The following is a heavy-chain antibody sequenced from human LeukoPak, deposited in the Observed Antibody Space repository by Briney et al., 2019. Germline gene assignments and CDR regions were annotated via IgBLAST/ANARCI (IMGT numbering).Heavy chain of an antibody. CDR3: ARDNSNDYAPSRFDP. CDR1: GGTFSSYA. D-gene: IGHD3-16*01. V-gene: IGHV1-69*05. CDR2: IIPIFGTA. J-gene: IGHJ5*02. Sequence: ASVKVSCKASGGTFSSYAISWVRQAPGQGLEWMGGIIPIFGTANYAQKFQGRVTITTDESTSTAYMELSSLTSADTAVYYCARDNSNDYAPSRFDPWGQGTLVTVSS.